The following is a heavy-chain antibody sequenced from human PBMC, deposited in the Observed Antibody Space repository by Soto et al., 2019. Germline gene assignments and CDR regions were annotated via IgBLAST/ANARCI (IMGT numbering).Heavy chain of an antibody. J-gene: IGHJ6*03. D-gene: IGHD2-8*01. Sequence: EVQLVESGGGLVQPGGSLRLSCAASGFTFSSYSMNWVRQAPGKGLEWVSYISSSSSTIYYADSVKGRFTISRDNAKNSLYLQMNSLRAEDTAVYYCARGPMVYAIGKYYYMDVWGKGTTVTVYS. CDR3: ARGPMVYAIGKYYYMDV. V-gene: IGHV3-48*01. CDR1: GFTFSSYS. CDR2: ISSSSSTI.